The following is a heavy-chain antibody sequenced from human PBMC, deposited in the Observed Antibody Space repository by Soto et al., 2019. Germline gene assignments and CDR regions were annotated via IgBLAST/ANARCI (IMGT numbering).Heavy chain of an antibody. CDR1: GFTVSSNY. CDR2: IYSGGST. CDR3: ARDLGPYCGGDCYSAFDI. D-gene: IGHD2-21*02. V-gene: IGHV3-53*01. J-gene: IGHJ3*02. Sequence: GGSLRLSCAASGFTVSSNYMSGVRQAPGKGLEWVSVIYSGGSTYYADSVKGRFTISRDNSKNTLYLQMNSLRAEDTAVYYCARDLGPYCGGDCYSAFDIWGQGTMVTVSS.